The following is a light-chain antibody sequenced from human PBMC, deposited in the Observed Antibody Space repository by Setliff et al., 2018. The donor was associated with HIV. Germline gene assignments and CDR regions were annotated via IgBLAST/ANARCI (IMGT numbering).Light chain of an antibody. Sequence: ALTQPRSVSGSPGQSVTISCTGTSSDVGGYDSVSWFQQHPGKAPKLMIYDVTKRPSGVPDRFSGSKSGDTASLTISGLRAEDEADYYCSSYTSTSTLVFGIGTKVTVL. CDR1: SSDVGGYDS. CDR3: SSYTSTSTLV. J-gene: IGLJ1*01. CDR2: DVT. V-gene: IGLV2-11*01.